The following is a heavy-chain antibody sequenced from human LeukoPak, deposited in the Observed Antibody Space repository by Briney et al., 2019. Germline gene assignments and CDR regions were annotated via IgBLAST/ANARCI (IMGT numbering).Heavy chain of an antibody. CDR1: GFTFSSYG. CDR2: IWYDGSNK. CDR3: AKETYYYGPGSYHFNY. V-gene: IGHV3-33*06. J-gene: IGHJ4*02. D-gene: IGHD3-10*01. Sequence: GRSLRLSCAASGFTFSSYGMHWVRQAPGKGLEWVAVIWYDGSNKYYADSVKGRFTISRDNSKNTLYLQMNSLRAEDTAVYYCAKETYYYGPGSYHFNYWGQGTLVTVSS.